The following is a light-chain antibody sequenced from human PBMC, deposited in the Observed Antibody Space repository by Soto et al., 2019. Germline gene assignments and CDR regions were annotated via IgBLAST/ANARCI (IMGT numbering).Light chain of an antibody. CDR2: LGS. CDR1: QSLLHTNGYNY. CDR3: MQALQTPLT. V-gene: IGKV2-28*01. Sequence: DIVMIQSPLSLPVTPGEPASISCRSSQSLLHTNGYNYLDWYLQKPGQSPQLLIYLGSNRASGVTDRFSGSGSGTDFTLKISRVEAEDVGVYYCMQALQTPLTFGGGTKVEIK. J-gene: IGKJ4*01.